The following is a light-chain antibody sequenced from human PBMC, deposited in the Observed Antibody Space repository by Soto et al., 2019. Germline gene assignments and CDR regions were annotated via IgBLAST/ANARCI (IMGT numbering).Light chain of an antibody. CDR2: GNA. CDR3: QSYDRSLNGYV. CDR1: SSNIGARYD. V-gene: IGLV1-40*01. J-gene: IGLJ1*01. Sequence: QSVLTQPPSVSGAPGQRVTISCTGSSSNIGARYDVHWYQHLPGTAPRLLIHGNANRPSGVPDRFSGSKSGTSASLAITGLKAEDEDDYYCQSYDRSLNGYVFGTGTKLTVL.